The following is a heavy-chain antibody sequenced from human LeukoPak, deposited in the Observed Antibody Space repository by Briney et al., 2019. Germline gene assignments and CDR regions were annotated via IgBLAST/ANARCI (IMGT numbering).Heavy chain of an antibody. CDR1: GFTFSSYW. J-gene: IGHJ4*02. CDR3: ARWGGYSGYDSDY. V-gene: IGHV3-21*01. CDR2: ISSSSSYI. Sequence: GGSLRLSCAASGFTFSSYWMNWVRQAPGKGLEWVSSISSSSSYIYYADSVKGRFTISRDNAKNSLYLQMNSLRAEETAVYYCARWGGYSGYDSDYWGQGTLVTVSS. D-gene: IGHD5-12*01.